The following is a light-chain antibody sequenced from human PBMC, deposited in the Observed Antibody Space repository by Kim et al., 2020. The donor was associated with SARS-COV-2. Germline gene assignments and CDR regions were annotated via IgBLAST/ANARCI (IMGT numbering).Light chain of an antibody. V-gene: IGLV2-11*03. CDR1: SSDVGGYNH. J-gene: IGLJ2*01. Sequence: PGQSVTISCTGTSSDVGGYNHVSWYQQHPGKVPKLMIYDVTTRPSGVPDRFSGSKSGNTASLTISGLQAEDEADYYCCSHAGTYVVFGGGTQLTV. CDR2: DVT. CDR3: CSHAGTYVV.